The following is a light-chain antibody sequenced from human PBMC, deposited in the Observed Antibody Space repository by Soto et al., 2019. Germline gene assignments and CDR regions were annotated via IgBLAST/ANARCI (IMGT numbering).Light chain of an antibody. J-gene: IGLJ1*01. CDR2: SNN. Sequence: QSVLTQPPSASGTPGQRVTISCSGSRSNIESNTVNWYQQLPGTAPKLLIYSNNQRPSGVPDRFSGSKSGTSASLAISGLQSEDDADYCCAAWDDNLNGYVFAKGTKLTVL. V-gene: IGLV1-44*01. CDR3: AAWDDNLNGYV. CDR1: RSNIESNT.